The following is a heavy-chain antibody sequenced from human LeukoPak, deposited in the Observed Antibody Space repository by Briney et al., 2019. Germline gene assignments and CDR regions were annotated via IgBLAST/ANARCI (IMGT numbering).Heavy chain of an antibody. CDR1: GFTFSNYG. J-gene: IGHJ4*02. CDR2: IPFDGSNQ. V-gene: IGHV3-30*18. CDR3: ANPPEVGATVGYFDY. Sequence: GRSLRRSCAASGFTFSNYGMHWVRQAPGKGLEWVALIPFDGSNQYYADSVKGRFTISRDTSKNTLYLQMNSLRAEDTAVYYCANPPEVGATVGYFDYWGQGTLVTVSS. D-gene: IGHD1-26*01.